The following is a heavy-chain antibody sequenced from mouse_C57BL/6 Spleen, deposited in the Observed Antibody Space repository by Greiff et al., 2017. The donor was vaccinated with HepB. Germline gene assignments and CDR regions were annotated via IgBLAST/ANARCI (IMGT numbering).Heavy chain of an antibody. Sequence: EVKLVESGGGLVKPGGSLKLSCAASGFTFSDYGMHWVRQAPEKGLEWVAYISSGSSTIYYADTVKGRFTISRDNAKNTLFLQMTSLRSEDTAMYYCAGITTVVAPYWYFDVWGTGTTVTVSS. J-gene: IGHJ1*03. V-gene: IGHV5-17*01. D-gene: IGHD1-1*01. CDR1: GFTFSDYG. CDR3: AGITTVVAPYWYFDV. CDR2: ISSGSSTI.